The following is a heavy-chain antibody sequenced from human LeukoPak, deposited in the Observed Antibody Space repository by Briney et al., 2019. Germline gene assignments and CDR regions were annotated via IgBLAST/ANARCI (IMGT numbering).Heavy chain of an antibody. V-gene: IGHV3-73*01. CDR1: GFTFSGSA. CDR2: IRSKANSYAT. CDR3: TRSLYYDSWSGYFGGEGFDY. J-gene: IGHJ4*02. Sequence: GGSLRLSCAASGFTFSGSAIHWVRQASGKGLEWVGRIRSKANSYATTYGASVKGRFTFSRDDSKNTAYLQMNSLKTEDTAVYYCTRSLYYDSWSGYFGGEGFDYWGQGTLVTVSS. D-gene: IGHD3-3*01.